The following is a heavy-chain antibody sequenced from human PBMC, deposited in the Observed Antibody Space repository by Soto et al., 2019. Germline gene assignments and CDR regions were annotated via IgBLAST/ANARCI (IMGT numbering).Heavy chain of an antibody. CDR1: GFGISNAW. D-gene: IGHD2-15*01. J-gene: IGHJ5*02. V-gene: IGHV3-15*01. CDR2: IRSKTDCGTA. CDR3: TTDSPYCRGGTCHSGGSNP. Sequence: PGRSLRLSCAASGFGISNAWMSLVRQSPGKGLECICRIRSKTDCGTADYAAPVKGRFTFSTDDLKHTVHLQMNSLKTEDTAVYYCTTDSPYCRGGTCHSGGSNPLAQGPLVTVSS.